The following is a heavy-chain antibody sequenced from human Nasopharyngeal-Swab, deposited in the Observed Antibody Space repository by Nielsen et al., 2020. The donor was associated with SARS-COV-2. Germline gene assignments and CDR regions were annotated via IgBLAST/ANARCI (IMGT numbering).Heavy chain of an antibody. J-gene: IGHJ4*02. V-gene: IGHV3-23*01. D-gene: IGHD3-10*01. CDR3: AKDLSLYGSGSYYTNPSPFDY. Sequence: VRQMPGKGAEWVSAISGSGGSTYYADSVKGRFTISRDNSKNTLYLQMNSLRAEDTAVYYCAKDLSLYGSGSYYTNPSPFDYWGQGTLVTVSS. CDR2: ISGSGGST.